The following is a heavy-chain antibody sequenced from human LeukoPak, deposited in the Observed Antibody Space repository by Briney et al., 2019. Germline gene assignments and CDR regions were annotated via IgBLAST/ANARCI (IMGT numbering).Heavy chain of an antibody. J-gene: IGHJ4*02. Sequence: GGSLRLSCAASGFTFSSYNMNWVRQAPGKGLEWVSSISSSSSYIYYADSVKGRFTISRGNSKNTLYLQMNSLRAEDTAVYYCARRSGIAVAGAFDYWGQGTLVTVSS. CDR1: GFTFSSYN. CDR2: ISSSSSYI. D-gene: IGHD6-19*01. V-gene: IGHV3-21*04. CDR3: ARRSGIAVAGAFDY.